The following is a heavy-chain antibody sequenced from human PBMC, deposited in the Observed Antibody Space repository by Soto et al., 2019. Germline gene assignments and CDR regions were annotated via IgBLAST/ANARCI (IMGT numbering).Heavy chain of an antibody. CDR1: GGSISSSSYY. CDR3: ARXVRETGTASAWFDP. D-gene: IGHD1-1*01. V-gene: IGHV4-39*07. Sequence: SETLSLTCTVSGGSISSSSYYWGWIRQPPGKGLEWIGSIYYSGYTYYNPSLKSRVTISVDTSKNQFSLKLSSVTAADTAVYYCARXVRETGTASAWFDPWGQGTLVTVSS. CDR2: IYYSGYT. J-gene: IGHJ5*02.